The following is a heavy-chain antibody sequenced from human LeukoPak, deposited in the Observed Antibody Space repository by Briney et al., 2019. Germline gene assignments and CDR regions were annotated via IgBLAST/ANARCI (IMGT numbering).Heavy chain of an antibody. J-gene: IGHJ6*03. CDR3: AREHSGYDFPGRDYYYMDV. D-gene: IGHD5-12*01. CDR1: GFTFGDYA. V-gene: IGHV3-21*01. CDR2: ISSISSSYI. Sequence: TGGSLRLSCTASGFTFGDYAMSWFRQAPGKGLEWVSSISSISSSYIYYADSVKGRFTISRDNARNSLYLQMNSLRAEDTAVYYCAREHSGYDFPGRDYYYMDVWGKGTTVTVSS.